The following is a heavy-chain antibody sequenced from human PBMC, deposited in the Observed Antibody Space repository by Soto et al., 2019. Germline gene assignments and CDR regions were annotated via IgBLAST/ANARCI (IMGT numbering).Heavy chain of an antibody. D-gene: IGHD5-12*01. J-gene: IGHJ4*02. CDR2: IYSGGST. Sequence: LRLSCAASGFTVSSNYMSWVRQAPGKGLEWVSVIYSGGSTYYADSVKGRFTISRDNSKNTLYLQMNSLRAEDTAVYYCARKLLRDGYNEILWGQGTLVTSPQ. V-gene: IGHV3-66*01. CDR3: ARKLLRDGYNEIL. CDR1: GFTVSSNY.